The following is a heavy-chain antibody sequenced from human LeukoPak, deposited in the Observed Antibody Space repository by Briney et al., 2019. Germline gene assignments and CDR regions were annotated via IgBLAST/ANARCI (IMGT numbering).Heavy chain of an antibody. CDR1: GFTVSSNY. J-gene: IGHJ6*02. D-gene: IGHD2-2*02. CDR2: IYSGGST. CDR3: ARESRYSSSTSCFTDYYYGMDV. V-gene: IGHV3-53*04. Sequence: PGGSLRLSCAASGFTVSSNYMSWVRQAPGKGLEWVSVIYSGGSTYYADSVKGRFTISRHNSKNTLYLQMNSLRAEDTAVYYCARESRYSSSTSCFTDYYYGMDVWGQGTTVSVSS.